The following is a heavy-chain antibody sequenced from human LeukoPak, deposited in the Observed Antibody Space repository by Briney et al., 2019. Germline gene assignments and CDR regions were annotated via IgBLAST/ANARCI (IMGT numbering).Heavy chain of an antibody. J-gene: IGHJ4*02. V-gene: IGHV3-23*01. Sequence: PGGSLRLSCAASGFTFSSYVMNWVRQAPGKGLEWISGISGSGASTYYADSVKGRFTISRDDSRNTLYLQMNSLRGDDTAVYYCAKDVGKWESLHFFDYWGQGTLVTVSS. CDR1: GFTFSSYV. CDR2: ISGSGAST. CDR3: AKDVGKWESLHFFDY. D-gene: IGHD1-26*01.